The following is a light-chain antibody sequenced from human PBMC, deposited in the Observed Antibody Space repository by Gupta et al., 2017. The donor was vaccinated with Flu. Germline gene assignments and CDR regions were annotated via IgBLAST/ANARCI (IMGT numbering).Light chain of an antibody. CDR2: DAS. Sequence: PGKRAPLSCRAGQGISSSLAWYQQRPGQAPRLLIYDASNRATGIPARFSGSGSGTDSTLTISSLEPEDFAVYYCQQRCNWPTFGQGTKLEIK. J-gene: IGKJ2*01. V-gene: IGKV3-11*01. CDR1: QGISSS. CDR3: QQRCNWPT.